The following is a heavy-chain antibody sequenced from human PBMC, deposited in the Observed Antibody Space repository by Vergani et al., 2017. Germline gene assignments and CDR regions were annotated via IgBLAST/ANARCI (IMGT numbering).Heavy chain of an antibody. V-gene: IGHV4-59*01. J-gene: IGHJ6*03. CDR1: GGSISSYY. CDR2: CYYSGST. Sequence: QVQLQESGPGLVKPSETLSLTCTVSGGSISSYYWSWIRQPSGKGLEWIGYCYYSGSTNYNPSLKSRVTISVDTSKNQFSLKRSSVTAADTAVYYCARVWGLAPPSYMDVWGKGTTVTVSS. CDR3: ARVWGLAPPSYMDV. D-gene: IGHD2-21*02.